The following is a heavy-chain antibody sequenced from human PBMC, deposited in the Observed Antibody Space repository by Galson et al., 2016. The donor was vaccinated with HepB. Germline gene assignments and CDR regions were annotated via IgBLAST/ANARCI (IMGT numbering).Heavy chain of an antibody. CDR2: TYYTEST. Sequence: TLSLTCTVSGGSISSGDYYWSWIRQPPGKGLEWIGYTYYTESTYYNPSLNRPLTISVDTTGNQLSLQLRSVTAADTAVYYCARGQFQQLGVYHYYHGLDVWGLGTTVTVSS. D-gene: IGHD6-13*01. J-gene: IGHJ6*02. CDR1: GGSISSGDYY. V-gene: IGHV4-30-4*01. CDR3: ARGQFQQLGVYHYYHGLDV.